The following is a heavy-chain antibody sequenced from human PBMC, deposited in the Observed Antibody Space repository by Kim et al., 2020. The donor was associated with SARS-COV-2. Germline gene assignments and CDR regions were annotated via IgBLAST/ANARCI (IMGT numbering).Heavy chain of an antibody. J-gene: IGHJ6*02. D-gene: IGHD1-26*01. CDR1: GYTLTELS. CDR2: FDPEDGET. V-gene: IGHV1-24*01. CDR3: ATGPPFIVGATGDRFFYYGMDV. Sequence: ASVKVSCKVSGYTLTELSKHWVRQAPGKGLEWMGGFDPEDGETIYAQKFQGRVTMTEDTSTDTAYMELSSLRSEDTAVYYCATGPPFIVGATGDRFFYYGMDVWGQGTTVTVSS.